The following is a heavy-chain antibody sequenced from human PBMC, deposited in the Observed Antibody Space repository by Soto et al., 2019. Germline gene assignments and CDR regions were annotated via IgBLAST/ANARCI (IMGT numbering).Heavy chain of an antibody. D-gene: IGHD3-10*01. CDR2: ISSSGSTI. V-gene: IGHV3-11*01. J-gene: IGHJ4*02. CDR3: ARHITMDPLLVY. CDR1: GFTFTDYY. Sequence: PGGSLRLSCAASGFTFTDYYMSWIRQAPGKGLEWVSYISSSGSTIYYADSVKGRFTISKDNSKSTLYLQMNSLRAEDTAVYYCARHITMDPLLVYWGQGTLVTVSS.